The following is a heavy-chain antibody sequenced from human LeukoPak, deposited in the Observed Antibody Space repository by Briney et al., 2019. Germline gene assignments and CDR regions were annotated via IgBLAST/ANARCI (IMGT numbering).Heavy chain of an antibody. D-gene: IGHD3-3*01. CDR2: INHSGST. V-gene: IGHV4-34*01. J-gene: IGHJ5*02. CDR3: ARANSYYDFWSGSNNWFDP. Sequence: KPSETLSLTCAVYGGSFSGYYWSWIRQPPGKGLEWIGEINHSGSTNYNPSLKSRVTISVDTSKNQFSLKLSSVTAADTAVYYCARANSYYDFWSGSNNWFDPWGQGTLVTVSS. CDR1: GGSFSGYY.